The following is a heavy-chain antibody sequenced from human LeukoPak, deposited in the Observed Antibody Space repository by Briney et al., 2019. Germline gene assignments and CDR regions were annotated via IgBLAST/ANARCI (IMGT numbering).Heavy chain of an antibody. J-gene: IGHJ5*02. D-gene: IGHD5-18*01. V-gene: IGHV4-34*01. Sequence: SETLSLTCAVYGGSFSGNYWSWIRQPPGKGLEWIGGINYIGRTNKNPSLKSPLTVSVDASKKQFFLKLSSVTAADTAVYYCARVTGGGNVDTAILTPWGQGTLVTVSS. CDR3: ARVTGGGNVDTAILTP. CDR1: GGSFSGNY. CDR2: INYIGRT.